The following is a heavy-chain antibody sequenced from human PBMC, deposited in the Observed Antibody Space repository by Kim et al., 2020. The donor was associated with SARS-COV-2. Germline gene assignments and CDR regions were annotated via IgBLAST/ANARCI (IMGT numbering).Heavy chain of an antibody. D-gene: IGHD3-9*01. J-gene: IGHJ4*02. CDR3: ARGPSPWFFDS. V-gene: IGHV3-53*01. Sequence: STCATDSVRGRFTISADNSRNTLFLQMSSLRVDDTAVYYCARGPSPWFFDSWGQGTPVTVSS. CDR2: ST.